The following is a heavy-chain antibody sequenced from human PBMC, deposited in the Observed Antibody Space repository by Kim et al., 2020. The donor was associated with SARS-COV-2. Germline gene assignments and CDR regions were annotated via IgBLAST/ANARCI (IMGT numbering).Heavy chain of an antibody. D-gene: IGHD6-6*01. CDR3: ARGDRIAARHNYYYYMDV. Sequence: GGSLRLSCAASGFTFSSYWMHWVRQAPGKGLVWVSRINSDGSSTSYADSVKGRFTISRDNAKNTLYLQMNSLRAEDTAVYYCARGDRIAARHNYYYYMDVWGKGTTVTVSS. V-gene: IGHV3-74*01. CDR1: GFTFSSYW. J-gene: IGHJ6*03. CDR2: INSDGSST.